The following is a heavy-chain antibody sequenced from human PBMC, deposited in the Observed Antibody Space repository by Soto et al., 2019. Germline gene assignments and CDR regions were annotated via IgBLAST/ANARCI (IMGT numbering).Heavy chain of an antibody. CDR1: GGSISSYY. V-gene: IGHV4-59*01. CDR2: IYYSGST. J-gene: IGHJ4*02. Sequence: PSETLSLTCTVSGGSISSYYWSWIRQPPGKGLEWIGYIYYSGSTNYNPSLKRRVTISVDTSKNQFSLKLSSVTAADTAVYYCARENSSGWYDYWGQGTLVTVSS. D-gene: IGHD6-19*01. CDR3: ARENSSGWYDY.